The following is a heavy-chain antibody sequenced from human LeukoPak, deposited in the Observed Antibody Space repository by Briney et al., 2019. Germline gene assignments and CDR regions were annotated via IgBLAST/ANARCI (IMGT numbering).Heavy chain of an antibody. Sequence: SETLSLTCTVSGGSISSGSYYWSWIRQPAGKGLEWIGRIYTSGCTNYNPSLKSRVTISVDTSKNQFSLKLSSVTAADTAVYYCARRVGRYAFDIWGQGTMVTVSS. CDR1: GGSISSGSYY. J-gene: IGHJ3*02. CDR2: IYTSGCT. V-gene: IGHV4-61*02. D-gene: IGHD1-26*01. CDR3: ARRVGRYAFDI.